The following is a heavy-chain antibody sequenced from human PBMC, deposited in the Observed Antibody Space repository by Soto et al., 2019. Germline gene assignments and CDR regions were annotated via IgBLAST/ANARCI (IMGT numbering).Heavy chain of an antibody. CDR1: GGTFDHAA. Sequence: QVQLVQSGAEVKKPGSSVKVSCEAPGGTFDHAAITWVRQAPGQGLEWVGGINPMFNSTHYAQKFQGRVTITAVAVTSTAFMEMRGLTSDDTAVYYCARQIFAADYWGQGTLVVVSS. D-gene: IGHD3-9*01. V-gene: IGHV1-69*01. CDR3: ARQIFAADY. J-gene: IGHJ4*02. CDR2: INPMFNST.